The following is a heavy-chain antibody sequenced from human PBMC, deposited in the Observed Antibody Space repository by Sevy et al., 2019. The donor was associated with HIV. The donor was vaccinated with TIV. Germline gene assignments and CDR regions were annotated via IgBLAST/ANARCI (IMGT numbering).Heavy chain of an antibody. Sequence: GGSLRLSCAASGFAFSDYYMGWIRQAPGKGLEWVSHIGSRGSDIYYADSVKGRSTISRDNAKNSLYLQMNSLRAEDTAVYYCARARGSYAFDIWGQGTMVTVSS. V-gene: IGHV3-11*01. D-gene: IGHD3-10*01. CDR3: ARARGSYAFDI. CDR1: GFAFSDYY. CDR2: IGSRGSDI. J-gene: IGHJ3*02.